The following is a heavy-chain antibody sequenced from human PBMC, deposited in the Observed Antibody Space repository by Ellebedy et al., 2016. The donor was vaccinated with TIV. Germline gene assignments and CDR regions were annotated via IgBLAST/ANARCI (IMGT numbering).Heavy chain of an antibody. D-gene: IGHD3-22*01. Sequence: SLKISCAASGFTFDDYAMHWVRQAPGKGLEWVSGISWNSGSIGYADSVKGRFTISRDNAKNSLYLQMNSLRAEDTALYYCARDSGYSLYFDSWGQGTLVTVSS. CDR3: ARDSGYSLYFDS. CDR2: ISWNSGSI. J-gene: IGHJ4*02. CDR1: GFTFDDYA. V-gene: IGHV3-9*01.